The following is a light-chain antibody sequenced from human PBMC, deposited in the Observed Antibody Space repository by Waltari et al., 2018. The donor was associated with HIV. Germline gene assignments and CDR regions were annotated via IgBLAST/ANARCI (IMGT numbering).Light chain of an antibody. V-gene: IGLV1-44*01. CDR3: AAWDDSLKGV. CDR1: SSNIGSNP. J-gene: IGLJ3*02. CDR2: SNN. Sequence: QSVLTQPPSASGTPGQRVTIPCSGSSSNIGSNPVTWYQQLSGTAPKLLMYSNNQRPSGVPDRFSGSKSGTSASLVISGLQSEDEGDYYCAAWDDSLKGVFGGGTKLTVL.